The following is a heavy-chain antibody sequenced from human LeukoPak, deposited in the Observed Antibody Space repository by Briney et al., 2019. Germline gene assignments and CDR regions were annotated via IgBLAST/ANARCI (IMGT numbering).Heavy chain of an antibody. D-gene: IGHD2-21*02. CDR3: AKDSIVVVTAIPSEFDY. CDR2: ISGSGGST. J-gene: IGHJ4*02. V-gene: IGHV3-23*01. Sequence: GGSLRLSCAVSRFSFSSYAMGWVRQAPGKGLEWVTTISGSGGSTYYADSVKGRFTISRDNSKNTLYLQMNSLRAEDTAVYYCAKDSIVVVTAIPSEFDYWGQGTLVTVSS. CDR1: RFSFSSYA.